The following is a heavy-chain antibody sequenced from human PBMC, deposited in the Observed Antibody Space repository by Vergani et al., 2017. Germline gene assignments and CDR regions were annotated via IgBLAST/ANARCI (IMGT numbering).Heavy chain of an antibody. CDR3: ATEGGVYCSGGTCYPEY. J-gene: IGHJ4*02. D-gene: IGHD2-15*01. Sequence: QVQLVESGGGVVQPGGSLRLSCAASGFTFNSYGMHWVRQAPGKGLEWVASIRSDESRRYYGDSMEGPFTISRDNSKNTLYLQMKSLRHEDTAVYYCATEGGVYCSGGTCYPEYWGQGTLVIVSS. CDR2: IRSDESRR. V-gene: IGHV3-30*02. CDR1: GFTFNSYG.